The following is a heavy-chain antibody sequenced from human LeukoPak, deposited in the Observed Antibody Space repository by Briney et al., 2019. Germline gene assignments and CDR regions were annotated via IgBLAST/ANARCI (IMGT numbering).Heavy chain of an antibody. J-gene: IGHJ3*02. Sequence: SETLSLTCTVSGGSISIYYWSWIRQPPRHGLEWKGYVYYSGSTNYNPSLKSRVTISVDTSKNQFSLKLSSVTAADTAVYYCAREERWLQKRGPYDAFDIWGQGTMVTVSS. CDR2: VYYSGST. CDR3: AREERWLQKRGPYDAFDI. V-gene: IGHV4-59*01. D-gene: IGHD5-24*01. CDR1: GGSISIYY.